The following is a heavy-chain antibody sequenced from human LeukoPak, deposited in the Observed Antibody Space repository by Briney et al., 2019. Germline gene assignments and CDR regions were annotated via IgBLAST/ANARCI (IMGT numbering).Heavy chain of an antibody. V-gene: IGHV3-66*02. J-gene: IGHJ4*02. CDR1: GFTVSSNY. CDR3: ARVTTVTTVGY. Sequence: GGSLRLSCAASGFTVSSNYMSWVRQAPGKGLEWVSVIYSGGSTYYADSVKGRSTISRDNSKNTLYLQMNSLRAEDTAVYYCARVTTVTTVGYWGQGTLVTVSS. CDR2: IYSGGST. D-gene: IGHD4-11*01.